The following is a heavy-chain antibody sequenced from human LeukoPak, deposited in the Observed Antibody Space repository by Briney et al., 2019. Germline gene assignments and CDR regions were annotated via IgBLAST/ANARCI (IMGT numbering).Heavy chain of an antibody. CDR1: GFTFTGHN. CDR3: ARVRVYGFDI. CDR2: IGSGSSII. V-gene: IGHV3-48*01. Sequence: GGSLRLSCAASGFTFTGHNMNWVRQAPGKGLEWVSYIGSGSSIIYYADSVKGRFTISRDNAKNSLYLQMNSLRAEDTAVYYCARVRVYGFDIWGQGTMVTVSS. J-gene: IGHJ3*02.